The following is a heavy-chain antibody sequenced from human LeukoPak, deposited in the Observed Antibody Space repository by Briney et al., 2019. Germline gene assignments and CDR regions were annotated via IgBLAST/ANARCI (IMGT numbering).Heavy chain of an antibody. CDR2: IYTSGST. Sequence: PSETLSLTCTVSGGSISSYYWSWIRQPAGKGLEWIGRIYTSGSTSYNPSLKSRVTISLDTSKNQLSLKLNSVTAADTAVYYCARLGSASWYFDLWGRGSLVTVSS. CDR3: ARLGSASWYFDL. CDR1: GGSISSYY. D-gene: IGHD3-10*01. V-gene: IGHV4-4*07. J-gene: IGHJ2*01.